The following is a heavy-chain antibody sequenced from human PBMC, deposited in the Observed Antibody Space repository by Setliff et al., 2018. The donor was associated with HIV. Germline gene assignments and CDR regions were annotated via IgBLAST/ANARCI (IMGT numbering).Heavy chain of an antibody. J-gene: IGHJ3*01. CDR3: ASPHGYCPDGSCSLVGAFDF. V-gene: IGHV1-69*13. CDR2: IIPIFNIA. CDR1: GGTFNTYA. D-gene: IGHD2-8*01. Sequence: SVKVSCKASGGTFNTYAMNWVRQGPGQGLEWMGHIIPIFNIANYAQKFQDRITITADESTSTAYMELSSLRSEDTAVYYCASPHGYCPDGSCSLVGAFDFWGQGTMVTVSS.